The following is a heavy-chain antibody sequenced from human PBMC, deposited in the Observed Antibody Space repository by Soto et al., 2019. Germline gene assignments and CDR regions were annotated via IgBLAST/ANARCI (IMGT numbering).Heavy chain of an antibody. J-gene: IGHJ6*03. V-gene: IGHV3-33*01. CDR3: ARGHPREGDYYYYYYMDV. CDR2: IWYDGSNK. CDR1: GFTFSSYG. Sequence: GGSLRLSCAASGFTFSSYGMHWVRQAPGKGLEWVAVIWYDGSNKYYADSVKGRFTISRDNSKNTLYLQMNSLRAEDTAVYYCARGHPREGDYYYYYYMDVWGKGTTVTVSS. D-gene: IGHD3-16*01.